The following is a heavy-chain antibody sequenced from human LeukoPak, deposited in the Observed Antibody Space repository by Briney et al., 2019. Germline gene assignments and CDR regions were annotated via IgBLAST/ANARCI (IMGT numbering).Heavy chain of an antibody. CDR2: IYHSGST. Sequence: SETLSLTCTVSGYSISSGYCWGWIRQPPGKGLEWIGSIYHSGSTYYNPSLKSRVTISVDTSKNQFSLKLSSVTAADTAVYYCARGDSPMDVWGKGTTVTVSS. V-gene: IGHV4-38-2*02. J-gene: IGHJ6*03. CDR1: GYSISSGYC. D-gene: IGHD5-24*01. CDR3: ARGDSPMDV.